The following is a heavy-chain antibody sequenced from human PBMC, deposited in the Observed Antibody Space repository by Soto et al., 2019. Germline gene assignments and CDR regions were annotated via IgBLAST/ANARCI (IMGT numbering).Heavy chain of an antibody. CDR3: SIAPSPTGTTNYMDV. J-gene: IGHJ6*03. Sequence: ASVKVSCKASGYTFTSYGISWVRQAPGQGLEWMGWISAYNGNTNYAQKLQGRVTMTTDTSTSTAYMELRSLRSDDTAVYYCSIAPSPTGTTNYMDVWGKGTTVTVSS. CDR2: ISAYNGNT. V-gene: IGHV1-18*01. CDR1: GYTFTSYG. D-gene: IGHD1-1*01.